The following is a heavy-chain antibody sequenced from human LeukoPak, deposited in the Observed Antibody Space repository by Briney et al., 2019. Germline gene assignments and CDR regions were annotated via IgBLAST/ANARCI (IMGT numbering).Heavy chain of an antibody. V-gene: IGHV1-46*03. Sequence: ASVKVSCKASGYTFTSYYMHWVRQAPGQGLEWIGIINPSGGSTTYAQKFQGRVTMTRDTSTSTVYMALSSLTPEDTAVYYCARAGYWAASGYATIWGQGTLVTVSS. CDR1: GYTFTSYY. CDR3: ARAGYWAASGYATI. D-gene: IGHD6-13*01. J-gene: IGHJ4*02. CDR2: INPSGGST.